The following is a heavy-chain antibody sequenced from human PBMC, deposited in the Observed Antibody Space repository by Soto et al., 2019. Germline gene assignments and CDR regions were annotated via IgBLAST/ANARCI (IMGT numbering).Heavy chain of an antibody. J-gene: IGHJ3*02. V-gene: IGHV3-33*01. CDR3: TRDPLIAVAAYDAFDI. Sequence: QVQLVESGGGVVQRGGSLRLSCAASGFTFSSYGMHWVRQAPGKGLEWVAVIWYDGSNKYYADSVKGRYTISRDDSKNTVYLQMNRVGAEDTAVYYCTRDPLIAVAAYDAFDIWGQGTSVTVSS. D-gene: IGHD6-19*01. CDR2: IWYDGSNK. CDR1: GFTFSSYG.